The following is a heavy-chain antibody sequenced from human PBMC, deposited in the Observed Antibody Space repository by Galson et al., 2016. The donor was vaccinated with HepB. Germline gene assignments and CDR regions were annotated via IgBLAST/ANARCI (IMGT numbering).Heavy chain of an antibody. CDR1: GFSVTGSY. J-gene: IGHJ3*02. CDR2: IYSGDSS. Sequence: LRLSCAASGFSVTGSYMTWVRQAPGKGLDWVSVIYSGDSSYYADSVKGRFTISRDHSENTLFLEMNSLGAEDTAVYYCATMGAALIRSGSVSFDIWGQGTLVSVSA. D-gene: IGHD1-26*01. CDR3: ATMGAALIRSGSVSFDI. V-gene: IGHV3-53*01.